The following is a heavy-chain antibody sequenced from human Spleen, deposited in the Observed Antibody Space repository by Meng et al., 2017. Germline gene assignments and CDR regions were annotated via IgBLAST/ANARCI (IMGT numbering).Heavy chain of an antibody. CDR1: GFTCTNLC. CDR2: IGQNSADT. Sequence: GFTCTNLCLNWLPRAPRQVLAWLGRIGQNSADTHYAKRFQGRVTQTGDTSISTAYMKLSGQRSDDTAMYYCARDEDRSAAGKLFGDYWGQGTLVTVSS. CDR3: ARDEDRSAAGKLFGDY. J-gene: IGHJ4*02. D-gene: IGHD6-13*01. V-gene: IGHV1-2*06.